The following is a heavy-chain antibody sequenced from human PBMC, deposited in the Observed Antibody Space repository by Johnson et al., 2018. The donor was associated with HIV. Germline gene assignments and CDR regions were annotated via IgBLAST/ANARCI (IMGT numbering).Heavy chain of an antibody. V-gene: IGHV3-30*18. CDR2: ISADGTNK. CDR3: AKDLGEPEKEEWPSDYYDFGRDYPGQDSRGVVGSFDI. D-gene: IGHD3-3*01. CDR1: GFTFSSYG. J-gene: IGHJ3*02. Sequence: QVQLVESGGGVVQPGRSLRLSCAASGFTFSSYGMHWIRQAPGKGLEWVAVISADGTNKNYADSVKGRFTISRDNSKNTLYLQMNSLRTEDRALYYCAKDLGEPEKEEWPSDYYDFGRDYPGQDSRGVVGSFDIWGQGTMVTVSS.